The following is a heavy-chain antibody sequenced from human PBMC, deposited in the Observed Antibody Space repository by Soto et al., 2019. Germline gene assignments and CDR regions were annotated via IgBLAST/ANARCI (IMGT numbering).Heavy chain of an antibody. V-gene: IGHV4-59*01. CDR2: IYYSGIT. CDR1: GGSISSDY. J-gene: IGHJ3*02. Sequence: QVQLQESGPGLVKPSETLSLTCTVSGGSISSDYWSWIRQPPGKGLEWIGYIYYSGITNYKSSLKSRVSISIDTSRDHFSPKLTSVTAADTAVYFCARGRGNSWYLAFDIWGQGTMVTVAS. D-gene: IGHD6-13*01. CDR3: ARGRGNSWYLAFDI.